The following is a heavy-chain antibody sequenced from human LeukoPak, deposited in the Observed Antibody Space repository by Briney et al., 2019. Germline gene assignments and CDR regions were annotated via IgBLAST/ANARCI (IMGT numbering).Heavy chain of an antibody. CDR3: ARDEGLRYFDWLPLDY. CDR2: INTDGSST. D-gene: IGHD3-9*01. J-gene: IGHJ4*02. V-gene: IGHV3-74*01. Sequence: GGSLRLSCAASGFTFSNYWMHWVRQARGKGLVWVSRINTDGSSTSYADSVKGRFTISRDNAKNTLYLQMNSLRAEDTAVYYCARDEGLRYFDWLPLDYWGQGILVTVSS. CDR1: GFTFSNYW.